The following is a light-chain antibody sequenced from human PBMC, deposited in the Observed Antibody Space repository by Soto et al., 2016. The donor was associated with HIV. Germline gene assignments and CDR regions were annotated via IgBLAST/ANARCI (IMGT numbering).Light chain of an antibody. V-gene: IGLV3-21*03. CDR2: DDS. CDR3: QVWDNDGNRGV. J-gene: IGLJ2*01. CDR1: NIETKS. Sequence: SYVLTQPPSVSVAPGKTARITCGGNNIETKSVNWYQEKPGQAPVVVVYDDSDRPSEIPERFSGSNFGNTATLTISRVEAGDEADYYCQVWDNDGNRGVFGGGTKLTV.